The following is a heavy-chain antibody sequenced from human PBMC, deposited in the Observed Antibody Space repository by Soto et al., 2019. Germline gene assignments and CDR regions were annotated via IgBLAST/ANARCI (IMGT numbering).Heavy chain of an antibody. Sequence: GGSLILSCAASAFTVGDYYMSWIRQAPGKGLEWVSYISGSGGSTYYADSVKGRFTISRDNSKNTLYLQMNSLRAEDTAVYYCAKDLFVGYCSGGSCSGFDYWGQGTLVTVSS. CDR3: AKDLFVGYCSGGSCSGFDY. V-gene: IGHV3-11*04. CDR2: ISGSGGST. J-gene: IGHJ4*02. D-gene: IGHD2-15*01. CDR1: AFTVGDYY.